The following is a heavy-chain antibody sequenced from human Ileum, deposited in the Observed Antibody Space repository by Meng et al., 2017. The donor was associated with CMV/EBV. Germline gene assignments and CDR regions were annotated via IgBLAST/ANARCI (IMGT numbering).Heavy chain of an antibody. CDR2: ITAGGGGT. Sequence: GGSLRLSCAASGFIFSSYAMSWVRQAPGKGLEWVSSITAGGGGTYYADSVKGRFSISRDNSKNTLYLQMSSLRVEDTAIYYCAKDFGSGSSGLYYFDYWGQGTLVTVSS. CDR1: GFIFSSYA. V-gene: IGHV3-23*01. D-gene: IGHD3-10*01. CDR3: AKDFGSGSSGLYYFDY. J-gene: IGHJ4*02.